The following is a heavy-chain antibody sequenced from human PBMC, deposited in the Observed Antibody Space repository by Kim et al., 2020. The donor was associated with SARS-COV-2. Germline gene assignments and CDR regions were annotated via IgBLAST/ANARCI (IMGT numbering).Heavy chain of an antibody. J-gene: IGHJ4*02. CDR2: ISNSGST. D-gene: IGHD5-18*01. V-gene: IGHV4-31*03. Sequence: SETLSLTCTVSGGSISSGDYYWSWIRQHPGKGLEWIGYISNSGSTYYNPSLKSRVTISVDTSENQFSLKLRSVTAANTAVYYCARALRRYRYGGIDYWGQETLVTASS. CDR1: GGSISSGDYY. CDR3: ARALRRYRYGGIDY.